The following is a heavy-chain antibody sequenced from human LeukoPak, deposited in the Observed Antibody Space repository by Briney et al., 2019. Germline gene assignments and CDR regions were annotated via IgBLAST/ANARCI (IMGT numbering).Heavy chain of an antibody. CDR2: ISGSGGST. J-gene: IGHJ3*02. V-gene: IGHV3-23*01. Sequence: GSLRLSCAASGFTFSSYAMSWVRQAPGKGLEWVSAISGSGGSTYYADSVKGRFTISRDNSKNTLYLQMNSLRAEDTAVYYCAKDLYDSSGYYSGDAFDIWGQGTMVTVSS. D-gene: IGHD3-22*01. CDR3: AKDLYDSSGYYSGDAFDI. CDR1: GFTFSSYA.